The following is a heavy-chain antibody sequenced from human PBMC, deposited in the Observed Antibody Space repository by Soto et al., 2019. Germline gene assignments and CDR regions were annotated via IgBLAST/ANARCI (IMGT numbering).Heavy chain of an antibody. CDR2: ISGGGSNT. J-gene: IGHJ4*02. Sequence: PVGSLRLSCAVSGFTVSTYYMSWVRQAPGKGLEWVSGISGGGSNTFYADSVKGRFTISRDNSKNTLLLQMNSLGAEDTAVYYCAKDSNKYSSSLRGRYFDYWGQGIGVTVSS. CDR3: AKDSNKYSSSLRGRYFDY. D-gene: IGHD4-4*01. V-gene: IGHV3-23*01. CDR1: GFTVSTYY.